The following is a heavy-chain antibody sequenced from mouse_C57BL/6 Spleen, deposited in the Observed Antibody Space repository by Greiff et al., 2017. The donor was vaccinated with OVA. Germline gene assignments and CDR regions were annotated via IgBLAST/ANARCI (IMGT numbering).Heavy chain of an antibody. D-gene: IGHD1-1*01. CDR3: ARGAVVASDY. CDR1: GYTFTDYY. Sequence: VQLQQSGPELVKPGASVKISCKASGYTFTDYYMNWVKQSHGKSLEWIGDINPNNGGTSYNQKFKGKATLTVDKSSSTAYMELRSLTSEDSAVYYCARGAVVASDYWGQGTTLTVSS. J-gene: IGHJ2*01. V-gene: IGHV1-26*01. CDR2: INPNNGGT.